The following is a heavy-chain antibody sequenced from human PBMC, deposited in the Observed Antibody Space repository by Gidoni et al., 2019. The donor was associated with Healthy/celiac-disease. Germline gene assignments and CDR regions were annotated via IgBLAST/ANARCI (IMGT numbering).Heavy chain of an antibody. J-gene: IGHJ4*02. Sequence: EVQLLESGGGLVQPGGSLRLSCAASGFTFSSYAMSWVRQAPGKGLEWVSAISGSGGSTYYADSVKGRFTISRDNSKNTLYLQMNSLRAEDTAVYYCAKEGKEYSSGWYTYFDYWGQGTLVTVSS. D-gene: IGHD6-19*01. CDR2: ISGSGGST. CDR1: GFTFSSYA. V-gene: IGHV3-23*01. CDR3: AKEGKEYSSGWYTYFDY.